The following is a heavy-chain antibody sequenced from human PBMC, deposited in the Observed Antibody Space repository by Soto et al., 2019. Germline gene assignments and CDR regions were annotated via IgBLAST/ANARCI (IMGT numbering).Heavy chain of an antibody. V-gene: IGHV4-59*08. CDR3: ARGAPYYDILTGYPKPNHFDY. D-gene: IGHD3-9*01. CDR1: GGSISSYY. J-gene: IGHJ4*02. Sequence: SETLSLTCTVSGGSISSYYWSWIRQPPGKGLEWIGYIYYSGSTNYNPSLKSRVTITVDTSKNQFSMKLSSVTAADTAVYYFARGAPYYDILTGYPKPNHFDYWGQGTLVTVSS. CDR2: IYYSGST.